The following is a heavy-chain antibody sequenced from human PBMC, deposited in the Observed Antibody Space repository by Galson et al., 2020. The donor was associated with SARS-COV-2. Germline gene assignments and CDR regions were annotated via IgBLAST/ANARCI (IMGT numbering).Heavy chain of an antibody. J-gene: IGHJ5*02. CDR1: GGSINSGSINNHAW. CDR2: ISQSGST. Sequence: SQTLSLTCTVSGGSINSGSINNHAWWSWVRQPPGKGLEWIGEISQSGSTTYSPSLKSRVTISVDTSKNQFSLNLTSVTAADTAMYYCAKENNGVRRSWLDPWGQGILVTVSS. CDR3: AKENNGVRRSWLDP. V-gene: IGHV4-4*02. D-gene: IGHD2-8*01.